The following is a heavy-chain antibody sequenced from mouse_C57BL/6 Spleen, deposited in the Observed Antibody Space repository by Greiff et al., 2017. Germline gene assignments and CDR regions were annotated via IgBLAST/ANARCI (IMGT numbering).Heavy chain of an antibody. D-gene: IGHD4-1*01. CDR1: GYTFTDYY. J-gene: IGHJ3*01. Sequence: VQLQQSGAELVRPGASVKLSCKASGYTFTDYYINWVKQRPGQGLEWIARIYPGSGNTYYNEKFKGKATLTAEKSSSTAYMQLSSLTSEDSAVYFGARSGTGPWFAYWGQGTLVTVSA. CDR2: IYPGSGNT. CDR3: ARSGTGPWFAY. V-gene: IGHV1-76*01.